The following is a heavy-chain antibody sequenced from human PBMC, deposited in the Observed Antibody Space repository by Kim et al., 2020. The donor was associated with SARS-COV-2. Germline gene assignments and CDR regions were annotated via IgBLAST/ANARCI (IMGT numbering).Heavy chain of an antibody. CDR3: ARDHRLPMVRGVKDYYYYYGMDV. CDR1: GFTFSSYA. J-gene: IGHJ6*02. D-gene: IGHD3-10*01. Sequence: GGSLRLSCAASGFTFSSYAMHWVRQAPGKGLEWVAVISYDGSNKYYADSVKGRFTISRDNSKNTLYLQMNSLRAEDTAVYYCARDHRLPMVRGVKDYYYYYGMDVWGQGTTVTVSS. V-gene: IGHV3-30-3*01. CDR2: ISYDGSNK.